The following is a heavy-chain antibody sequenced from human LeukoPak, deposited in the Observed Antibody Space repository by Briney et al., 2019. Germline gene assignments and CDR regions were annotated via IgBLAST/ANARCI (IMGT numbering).Heavy chain of an antibody. CDR3: ARGVERGPFDY. D-gene: IGHD1-1*01. V-gene: IGHV4-34*01. CDR2: INHSGST. Sequence: SETLSLTCAVSGGSISSYYWSWIRQPPGKGLEWIGEINHSGSTNYNPSLKSRVTISVDTSKNQFSLKLSSVTAADTAVYYCARGVERGPFDYWGQGTLVTVSS. CDR1: GGSISSYY. J-gene: IGHJ4*02.